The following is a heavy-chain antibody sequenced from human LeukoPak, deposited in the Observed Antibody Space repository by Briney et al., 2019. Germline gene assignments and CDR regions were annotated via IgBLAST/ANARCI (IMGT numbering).Heavy chain of an antibody. V-gene: IGHV3-21*01. J-gene: IGHJ4*02. CDR2: ISSSSSYI. Sequence: GGSLRLSCAASGFSFSSYSMNWVRQAPGKGLEWVSSISSSSSYIYYADSLKGRFTVSRDNAKNSLFLQMNSLRAEDTAVYYCARLGYSGYDAFDYWGQGTLVTVSP. D-gene: IGHD5-12*01. CDR3: ARLGYSGYDAFDY. CDR1: GFSFSSYS.